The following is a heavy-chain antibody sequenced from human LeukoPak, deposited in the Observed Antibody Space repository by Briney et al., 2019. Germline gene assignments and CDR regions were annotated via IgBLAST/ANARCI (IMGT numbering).Heavy chain of an antibody. V-gene: IGHV1-18*01. CDR3: ATSGGDIYYYSTEV. J-gene: IGHJ6*03. Sequence: ASVKVSCKASGYTFTSYGISWVRQAPGQGLEWMGWISAYNGNTNYAQKLQGRVTMTTDTSTSTAYMELRSLRSEDTAAYYCATSGGDIYYYSTEVWGQGTTVTISS. CDR1: GYTFTSYG. D-gene: IGHD3-10*01. CDR2: ISAYNGNT.